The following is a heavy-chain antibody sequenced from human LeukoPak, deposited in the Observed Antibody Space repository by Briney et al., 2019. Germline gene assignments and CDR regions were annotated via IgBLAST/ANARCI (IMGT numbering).Heavy chain of an antibody. V-gene: IGHV3-7*04. D-gene: IGHD2-21*02. CDR3: ARGMTWSAY. J-gene: IGHJ4*02. CDR1: GFTFSTYW. Sequence: PGGSLRLSCAASGFTFSTYWMLWVRQAPGKGLEWVANIKGDGSEKHYVDSVKGRFTISRDNAKSTLYLQMNSLRADATALYYXARGMTWSAYWGQGTMVAVAS. CDR2: IKGDGSEK.